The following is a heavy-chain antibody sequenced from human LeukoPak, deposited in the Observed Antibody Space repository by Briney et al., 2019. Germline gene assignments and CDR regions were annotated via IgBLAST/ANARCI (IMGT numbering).Heavy chain of an antibody. D-gene: IGHD3-3*01. CDR2: ISYDGSNK. CDR1: GFTFSSYA. J-gene: IGHJ6*02. V-gene: IGHV3-30-3*01. CDR3: ARDSITIFGVAPPHYYGMDV. Sequence: GGSLRLSCAASGFTFSSYAMHWARQAPGKGLEWVAVISYDGSNKYYADSVKGRFTISRDNSKNTLYLQMNSLRAEDTAVYYCARDSITIFGVAPPHYYGMDVWGQGTTVTVSS.